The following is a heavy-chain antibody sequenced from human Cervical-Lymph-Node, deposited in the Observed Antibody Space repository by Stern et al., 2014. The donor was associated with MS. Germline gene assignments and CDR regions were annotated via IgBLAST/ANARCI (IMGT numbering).Heavy chain of an antibody. CDR2: IYHSGST. CDR1: GGSISSGGYS. V-gene: IGHV4-30-2*01. Sequence: QLQLQESGSGLVKPSQTLSLTCAVSGGSISSGGYSWSWIRQPPGKGLEWIGYIYHSGSTYYNPSLKSRVTISVDRPKTQFSLKLSSVTAADTAVYYCARSSTVTPNAFDIWGQGTMVTVSS. CDR3: ARSSTVTPNAFDI. D-gene: IGHD4-17*01. J-gene: IGHJ3*02.